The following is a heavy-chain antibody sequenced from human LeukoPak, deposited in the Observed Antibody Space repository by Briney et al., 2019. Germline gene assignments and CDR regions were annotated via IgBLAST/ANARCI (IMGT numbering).Heavy chain of an antibody. CDR3: ARASELWFGELLFDY. J-gene: IGHJ4*02. Sequence: VASVKVSCKASGYTFTSYAMHWVRQAPGQRLEWMGWINAGNGNTKYSQKFQGRVTITRDTSASTAYMELSSLRSEDTAVYYRARASELWFGELLFDYWGQGTLVTVSS. CDR2: INAGNGNT. CDR1: GYTFTSYA. V-gene: IGHV1-3*01. D-gene: IGHD3-10*01.